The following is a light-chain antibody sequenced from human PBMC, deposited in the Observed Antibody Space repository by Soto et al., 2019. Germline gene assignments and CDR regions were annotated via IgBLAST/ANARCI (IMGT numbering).Light chain of an antibody. CDR1: SSDVGSYNL. J-gene: IGLJ2*01. Sequence: QPVSVSGSPGQSITISCTGTSSDVGSYNLVSWYQQHPGKAPKLMIYEGSKRPSGVSNRFSGSKSGNTASLTISGLQAEDEADYYCCSYAGSSTLFGGGTKLTVL. V-gene: IGLV2-23*01. CDR2: EGS. CDR3: CSYAGSSTL.